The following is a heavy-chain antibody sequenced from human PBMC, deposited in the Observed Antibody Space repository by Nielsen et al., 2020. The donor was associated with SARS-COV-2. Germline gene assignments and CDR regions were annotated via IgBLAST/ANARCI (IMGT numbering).Heavy chain of an antibody. V-gene: IGHV3-53*01. CDR2: IYSGGST. J-gene: IGHJ5*02. Sequence: WDRQAPGKGLEWVSVIYSGGSTYYADSVKGRFTISRHNSKNTLYLQMDSLRAEDTAVYYCARDISGWGWFDPWGQGTLVTVSS. D-gene: IGHD6-19*01. CDR3: ARDISGWGWFDP.